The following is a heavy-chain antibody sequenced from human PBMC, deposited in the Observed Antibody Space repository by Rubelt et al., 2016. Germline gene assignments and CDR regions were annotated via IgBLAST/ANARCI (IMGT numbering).Heavy chain of an antibody. J-gene: IGHJ4*02. CDR3: ARGDIAARLQY. CDR2: ISYRGST. D-gene: IGHD6-6*01. Sequence: QLQLQESGPGLVKPSETLSLTCTVSGGSISSSSYYWGWIRQPPGKGLEWIGEISYRGSTSYNPSLKSRVTFSVDSSKNQFSLKVNSVTAADTAVYYCARGDIAARLQYWGQGTLVTVSS. V-gene: IGHV4-39*07. CDR1: GGSISSSSYY.